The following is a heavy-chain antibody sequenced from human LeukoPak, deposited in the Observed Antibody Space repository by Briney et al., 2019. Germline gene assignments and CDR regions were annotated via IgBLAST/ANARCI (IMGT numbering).Heavy chain of an antibody. CDR2: IYYSGST. D-gene: IGHD1-26*01. V-gene: IGHV4-39*07. CDR1: GGSISSSSYY. CDR3: ARGCGSYSSLMALPEFDI. J-gene: IGHJ3*02. Sequence: PSETLSLTCTVSGGSISSSSYYWGWIRQPPGKGLEWIGSIYYSGSTYYNPSLKSRVTISVDTSKNQFSLKLSSVTAADTAVYYCARGCGSYSSLMALPEFDIWGQGTMVTVSS.